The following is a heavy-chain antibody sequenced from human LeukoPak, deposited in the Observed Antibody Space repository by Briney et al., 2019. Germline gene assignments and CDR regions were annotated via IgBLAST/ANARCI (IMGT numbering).Heavy chain of an antibody. CDR2: IYYSGST. V-gene: IGHV4-30-4*02. Sequence: SETLSLTCTVSGGSISSGDYYWSWIRQPPGKGLEWIGYIYYSGSTYYNPSLKSRVTISVDTSKNQFSLILTSVTAADTAVYYCARSELLWFGGVNSGFDYWGQGTLVSVSS. J-gene: IGHJ4*02. CDR1: GGSISSGDYY. D-gene: IGHD3-10*01. CDR3: ARSELLWFGGVNSGFDY.